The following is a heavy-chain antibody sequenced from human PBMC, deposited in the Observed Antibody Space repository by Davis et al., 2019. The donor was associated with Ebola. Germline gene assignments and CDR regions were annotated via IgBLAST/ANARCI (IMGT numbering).Heavy chain of an antibody. Sequence: SVQVSCKASGGTFSICGINWVRQAPGPGLEWIGVIIPTYATSYYAQKFQGRVTITADESTSTAYMELSSLRSEDTAVYYCARELGRIAVADRGDYWGQGTLVTVSS. D-gene: IGHD6-19*01. CDR3: ARELGRIAVADRGDY. V-gene: IGHV1-69*13. J-gene: IGHJ4*02. CDR1: GGTFSICG. CDR2: IIPTYATS.